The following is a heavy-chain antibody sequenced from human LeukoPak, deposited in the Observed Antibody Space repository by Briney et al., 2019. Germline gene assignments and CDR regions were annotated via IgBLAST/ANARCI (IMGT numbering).Heavy chain of an antibody. V-gene: IGHV3-53*04. CDR2: IYSGGST. CDR1: GFTVSSNY. Sequence: GGSLRLSCAASGFTVSSNYMSWVRQAPGKGLEWVSVIYSGGSTYYADSVKGRFTISRHNSKNTLYLQMNSLRAEDTAVYYCARSFGELLLPYYYYGMDVWCQGTTVTVSS. J-gene: IGHJ6*02. CDR3: ARSFGELLLPYYYYGMDV. D-gene: IGHD3-10*01.